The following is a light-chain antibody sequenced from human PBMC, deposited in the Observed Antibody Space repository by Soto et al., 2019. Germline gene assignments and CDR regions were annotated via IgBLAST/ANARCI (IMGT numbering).Light chain of an antibody. CDR2: DVR. V-gene: IGLV2-14*01. J-gene: IGLJ1*01. CDR3: SSYTSSDTYV. Sequence: QSALTQPASVSGSPGQSITISCSGIGSDHPAYGLPAYNYVSWYQQHPGKAPKLMIFDVRNRPSGISNRFSGSKSGNTASLTISGLQAEDEADYYCSSYTSSDTYVFGPGTKLTVL. CDR1: GSDHPAYGLPAYNY.